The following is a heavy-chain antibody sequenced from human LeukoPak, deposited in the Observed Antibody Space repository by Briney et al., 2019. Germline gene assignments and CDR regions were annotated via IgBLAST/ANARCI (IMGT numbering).Heavy chain of an antibody. D-gene: IGHD3-16*01. Sequence: SETLSLTCTVSGGSISTGNYYWSWIRQPPGKGLEWIGEINHSGSTNYNPSLKSRVTISVDTSKNQFSLKLSSVTAADTAMYYCASLGGRASYYFDYWGQGTLVTVSS. CDR1: GGSISTGNYY. CDR2: INHSGST. V-gene: IGHV4-39*07. J-gene: IGHJ4*02. CDR3: ASLGGRASYYFDY.